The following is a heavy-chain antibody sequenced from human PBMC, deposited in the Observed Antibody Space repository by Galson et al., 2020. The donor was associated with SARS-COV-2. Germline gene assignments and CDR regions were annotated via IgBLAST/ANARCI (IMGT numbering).Heavy chain of an antibody. CDR1: GYTFTSYD. J-gene: IGHJ6*02. Sequence: ASVKVSCKASGYTFTSYDINWVRQATGQGLEWMGWMNPNSGNTGYAQKFQGRVTMTRNTSISTAYMELSSLRSEDTAVYYCARARPGSSWYQGPYYYGMDVWGQGTTVTVSS. D-gene: IGHD6-13*01. V-gene: IGHV1-8*02. CDR3: ARARPGSSWYQGPYYYGMDV. CDR2: MNPNSGNT.